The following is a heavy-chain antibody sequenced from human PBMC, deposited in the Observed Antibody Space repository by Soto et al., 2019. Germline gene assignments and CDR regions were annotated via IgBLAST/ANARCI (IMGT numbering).Heavy chain of an antibody. J-gene: IGHJ4*02. V-gene: IGHV1-8*01. CDR3: ARARMAARRERYYFDY. CDR1: GYTFTSYD. CDR2: MNPNSGNT. Sequence: QVQLVQSGAEVKKPGASVKVSCKASGYTFTSYDINWVRQATGQGLEWMGWMNPNSGNTGYAQKFQGRVTMTRNTSISTAYMELSSLRSEDTAVYYCARARMAARRERYYFDYWGQGTLVTVSS. D-gene: IGHD6-6*01.